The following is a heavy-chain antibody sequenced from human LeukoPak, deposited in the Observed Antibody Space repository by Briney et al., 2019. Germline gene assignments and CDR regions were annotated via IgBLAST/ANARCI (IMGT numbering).Heavy chain of an antibody. V-gene: IGHV3-33*01. D-gene: IGHD6-19*01. J-gene: IGHJ4*02. CDR1: GFTFSKYG. Sequence: GGSLRLSCVASGFTFSKYGMHRVRQAPGKGLEWLAIIWYDGHNKYYADSVKGRFTISRDNSKNTLFLEMTDLRAEDTAVYYCAREWGLIAVAGGPGYWGQGALVTVSS. CDR3: AREWGLIAVAGGPGY. CDR2: IWYDGHNK.